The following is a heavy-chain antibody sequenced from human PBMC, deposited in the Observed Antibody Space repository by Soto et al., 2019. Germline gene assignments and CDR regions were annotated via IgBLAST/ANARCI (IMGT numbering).Heavy chain of an antibody. CDR3: ASLSGYDSPSFDY. CDR1: GGSISSYY. Sequence: SETLSLTCTVSGGSISSYYWSWIRQPPGKGLEWIGYIYYSGSTNYNPSLKSRVTISVDTSKNQFSLKLSSVTAADTAVYYCASLSGYDSPSFDYWGQGTLVTVSS. CDR2: IYYSGST. V-gene: IGHV4-59*08. J-gene: IGHJ4*02. D-gene: IGHD5-12*01.